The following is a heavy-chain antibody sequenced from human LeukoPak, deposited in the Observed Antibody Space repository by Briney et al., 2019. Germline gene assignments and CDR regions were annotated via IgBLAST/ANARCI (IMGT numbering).Heavy chain of an antibody. D-gene: IGHD6-19*01. CDR1: GFTFSSYS. CDR3: ARAIAVAEGY. CDR2: ISGGSGYI. J-gene: IGHJ4*02. Sequence: PGGSLRLSCAASGFTFSSYSMNWVRQAPGKGLEWFSYISGGSGYIYYADSVKGRFTISRDNAKNSLYLQMNSLRAEDTAVYYCARAIAVAEGYWGQGTLVTVSS. V-gene: IGHV3-21*01.